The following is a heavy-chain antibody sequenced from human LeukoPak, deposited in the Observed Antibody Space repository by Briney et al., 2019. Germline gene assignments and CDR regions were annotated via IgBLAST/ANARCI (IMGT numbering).Heavy chain of an antibody. D-gene: IGHD2-21*02. V-gene: IGHV1-2*06. J-gene: IGHJ4*02. CDR2: INPNSGDT. CDR1: GYTFTGHY. Sequence: VASVKVSCKASGYTFTGHYLNWLRQAPGQGLEWMGRINPNSGDTKYADKFQGRVIMTRDTSTSTAYMELNGLTSDDTASYYCARDMWGLPSDYYYDYWGQGSLVTVSS. CDR3: ARDMWGLPSDYYYDY.